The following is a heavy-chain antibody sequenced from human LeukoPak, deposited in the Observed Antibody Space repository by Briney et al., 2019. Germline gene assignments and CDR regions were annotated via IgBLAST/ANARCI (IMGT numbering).Heavy chain of an antibody. CDR3: AREVSHCSSTSCSSGDH. J-gene: IGHJ4*02. D-gene: IGHD2-2*01. Sequence: PGGSLRLSCAASGFTFSSYSMNWVRQAPGKGLEWVSYISSSSSTIYYADSVKGRFTISRDNAKNSLYLQMDSLRAEDTAVYYCAREVSHCSSTSCSSGDHWGQGTLVTVSS. V-gene: IGHV3-48*01. CDR2: ISSSSSTI. CDR1: GFTFSSYS.